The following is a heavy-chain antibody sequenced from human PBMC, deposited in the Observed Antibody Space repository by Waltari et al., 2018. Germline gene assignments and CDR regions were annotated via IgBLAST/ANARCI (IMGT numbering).Heavy chain of an antibody. CDR3: ARDDGDQLLWY. CDR2: IIPILGIA. Sequence: QVQLVQSGAEVKKPGSSVKVSCKASGGTFSSYAISRGRQAPGQGLEWMGGIIPILGIANYAQKFQGRVTITADKSTSTAYMELSSLRSEDTAVYYCARDDGDQLLWYWGQGTLVTVSS. J-gene: IGHJ4*02. D-gene: IGHD2-2*01. CDR1: GGTFSSYA. V-gene: IGHV1-69*10.